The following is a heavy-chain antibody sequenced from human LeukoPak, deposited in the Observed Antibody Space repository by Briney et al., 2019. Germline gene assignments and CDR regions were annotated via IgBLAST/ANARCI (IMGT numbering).Heavy chain of an antibody. CDR1: GFTFSSYA. D-gene: IGHD3-22*01. CDR2: ISYDGSNK. V-gene: IGHV3-30*04. CDR3: AKASAMIVVVSKHFDY. Sequence: GRSLRLSCAASGFTFSSYAMHWVRQAPGKGLEWVAVISYDGSNKYYADSVKGRFTISRDNSKNTLYLQMNSLRAEDTAVYYCAKASAMIVVVSKHFDYWGQGTLVTVPS. J-gene: IGHJ4*02.